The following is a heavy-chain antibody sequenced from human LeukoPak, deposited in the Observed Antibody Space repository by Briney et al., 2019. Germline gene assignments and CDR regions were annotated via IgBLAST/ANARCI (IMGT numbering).Heavy chain of an antibody. CDR1: GYTFTSYG. J-gene: IGHJ4*02. Sequence: ASVKVSCKASGYTFTSYGISWVRQAPGQGLEWMGWISAYNGNTNYAQKLQGRVTMTTDTSTSTAYVELRSLRSDDTAVYYCARDDYGDYYRGDYWGQGTLVTVSS. V-gene: IGHV1-18*01. CDR3: ARDDYGDYYRGDY. D-gene: IGHD4-17*01. CDR2: ISAYNGNT.